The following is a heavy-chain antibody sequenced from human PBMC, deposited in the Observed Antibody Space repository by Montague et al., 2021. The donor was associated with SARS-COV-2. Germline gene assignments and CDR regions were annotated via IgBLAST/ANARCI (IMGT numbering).Heavy chain of an antibody. CDR2: IHYSGRT. CDR1: NASFDNYY. Sequence: SETRSLTCTVSNASFDNYYWSWVRQSPGKGLEYIGYIHYSGRTNYNPSLRSRVTISIDTSKNQFSLKLMSVTAAETAIYFCARRIVTYYWYFDLWGRGTLATVSS. J-gene: IGHJ2*01. CDR3: ARRIVTYYWYFDL. D-gene: IGHD2-15*01. V-gene: IGHV4-59*01.